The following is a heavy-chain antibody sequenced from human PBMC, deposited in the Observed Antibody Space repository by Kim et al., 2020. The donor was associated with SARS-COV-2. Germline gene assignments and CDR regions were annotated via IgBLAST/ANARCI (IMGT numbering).Heavy chain of an antibody. V-gene: IGHV3-7*03. CDR1: AFTFRDYW. CDR3: ARDPDSFDF. J-gene: IGHJ4*02. Sequence: WGSLRLSCAASAFTFRDYWMSWVRQAPGKGLEWVANIKHDGSETYYVDSVKGRFTISRDNAKNSLFLQMNSLRAEDTAVYYCARDPDSFDFWGQGTLVTVSS. D-gene: IGHD3-22*01. CDR2: IKHDGSET.